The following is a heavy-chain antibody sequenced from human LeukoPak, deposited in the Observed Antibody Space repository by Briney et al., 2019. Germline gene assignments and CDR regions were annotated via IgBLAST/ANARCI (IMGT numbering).Heavy chain of an antibody. CDR3: ARRGNYYGDSMDY. J-gene: IGHJ4*02. V-gene: IGHV3-64*01. CDR2: ISSNGGST. CDR1: GFTFSSYA. Sequence: PGGSLRLSCAASGFTFSSYAMHWVRQAPGKGLEYVSGISSNGGSTFYVNSVKGRFTISRDNSKNTLYPQMGSLRSEDMGVYYCARRGNYYGDSMDYWGQGTLVTVSS. D-gene: IGHD4-17*01.